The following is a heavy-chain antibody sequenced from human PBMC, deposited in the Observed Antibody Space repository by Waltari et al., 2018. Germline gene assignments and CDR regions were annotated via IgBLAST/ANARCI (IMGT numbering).Heavy chain of an antibody. J-gene: IGHJ4*02. D-gene: IGHD4-17*01. CDR3: AREKSTVTAYFDR. CDR1: GFTLSDYY. Sequence: QVQLVESGGGLVKPGGSVRLSCAASGFTLSDYYMSWIRQAPGKGLEWIGSSLKNYADSVKGRFTISRDNVKNSLYLQMNSLRVEDTAVYYCAREKSTVTAYFDRWGLGTLVTVSS. CDR2: GSSLK. V-gene: IGHV3-11*06.